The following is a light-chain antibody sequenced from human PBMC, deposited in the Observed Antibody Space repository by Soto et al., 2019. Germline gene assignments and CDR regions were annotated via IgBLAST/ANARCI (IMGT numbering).Light chain of an antibody. Sequence: QAVVTQEPSLTVSPGGTVTLTCASSTGAVTSDFYPSWFQQKPGQAPRSLIYSSNNKHSWTPARFSGSLLGGKAALTLSGVLPEDEADYYCSSKRDSSTLFVFGTGTKVTVL. V-gene: IGLV7-43*01. CDR1: TGAVTSDFY. CDR2: SSN. J-gene: IGLJ1*01. CDR3: SSKRDSSTLFV.